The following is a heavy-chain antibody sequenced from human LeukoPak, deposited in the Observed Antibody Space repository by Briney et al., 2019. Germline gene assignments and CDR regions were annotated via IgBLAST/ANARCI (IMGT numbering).Heavy chain of an antibody. J-gene: IGHJ4*02. CDR1: GFTFSSYA. Sequence: HPGGSLRLSCAASGFTFSSYAMSWVRQAPGKGLEWVSAISGSGGSTYYADSVKGRFTISRDNSKNTLYLQMNSLRAEDTAVYYCAKDGLRYFDWSIRGHFDYWGQGTLVTVSS. D-gene: IGHD3-9*01. CDR3: AKDGLRYFDWSIRGHFDY. V-gene: IGHV3-23*01. CDR2: ISGSGGST.